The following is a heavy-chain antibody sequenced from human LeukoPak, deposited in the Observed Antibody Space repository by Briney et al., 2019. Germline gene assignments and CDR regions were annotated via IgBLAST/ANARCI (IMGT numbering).Heavy chain of an antibody. V-gene: IGHV4-34*01. CDR3: ASIHFYGSGSYFDP. J-gene: IGHJ5*02. CDR1: GGSFSGYY. CDR2: NNHSGST. D-gene: IGHD3-10*01. Sequence: SETLSLTCAVYGGSFSGYYWSWIRQPPGKGLEWIGENNHSGSTNYNPSLKSRVTISVDTSKNQFSLKLSSVTAADTAVYYCASIHFYGSGSYFDPWGQGTLVTVSS.